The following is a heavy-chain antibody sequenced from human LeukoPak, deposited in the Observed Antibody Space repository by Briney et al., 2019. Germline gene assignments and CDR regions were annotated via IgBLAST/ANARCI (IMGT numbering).Heavy chain of an antibody. V-gene: IGHV3-21*01. CDR2: ISSSSSYI. Sequence: AGSLRLSCAASGFTFSSYSMNWVRQAPGKGLEWVSSISSSSSYIYYADSVKGRFTISRDNAKNSLYLQMNSLRAEDTAVYYCARAGGSIAAHIDYWGQGTLVTVSS. CDR1: GFTFSSYS. CDR3: ARAGGSIAAHIDY. D-gene: IGHD6-6*01. J-gene: IGHJ4*02.